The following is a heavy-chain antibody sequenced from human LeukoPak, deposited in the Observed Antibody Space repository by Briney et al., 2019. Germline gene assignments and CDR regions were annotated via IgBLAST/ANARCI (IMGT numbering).Heavy chain of an antibody. J-gene: IGHJ4*02. D-gene: IGHD3-10*01. V-gene: IGHV4-34*01. CDR2: INHTGST. CDR1: GFTFSSYH. CDR3: ARGLYYSGSGRTFDS. Sequence: GSLRLSCAASGFTFSSYHINWVRQPPGKGLEWIGEINHTGSTNYNPSLKSRVTISVDTSKNHFSLKLSSVTAADTAMYFCARGLYYSGSGRTFDSWGQGTLVTVSS.